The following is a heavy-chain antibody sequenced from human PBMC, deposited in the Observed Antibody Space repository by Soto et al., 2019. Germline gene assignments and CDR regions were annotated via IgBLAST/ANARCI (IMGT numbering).Heavy chain of an antibody. CDR1: GFTFSNAW. D-gene: IGHD5-18*01. CDR2: IWYDGSNK. J-gene: IGHJ4*02. Sequence: GGSLRLSCAASGFTFSNAWMSWVRQAPGKGLEWVAVIWYDGSNKYYADSVKGRFTISRDNSKNTLYLQMNSLRAEDTAVYYCASNPGYSYGYVFDYWGQGTLVTVSS. CDR3: ASNPGYSYGYVFDY. V-gene: IGHV3-33*08.